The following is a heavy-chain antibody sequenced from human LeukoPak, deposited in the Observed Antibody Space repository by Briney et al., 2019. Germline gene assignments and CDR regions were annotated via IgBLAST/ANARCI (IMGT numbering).Heavy chain of an antibody. CDR2: ISSSGSTI. Sequence: PGGSLRLSCAASGFTFSDYYMSWIRQAPGKGLEWVSYISSSGSTIYYADSVKGRFTISRDNAKNSLYLQMNSLRAEDTAVYYCARGEGCGESTWRWGYYYGMDVWGQGTTVTVSS. J-gene: IGHJ6*02. D-gene: IGHD3-10*01. V-gene: IGHV3-11*01. CDR1: GFTFSDYY. CDR3: ARGEGCGESTWRWGYYYGMDV.